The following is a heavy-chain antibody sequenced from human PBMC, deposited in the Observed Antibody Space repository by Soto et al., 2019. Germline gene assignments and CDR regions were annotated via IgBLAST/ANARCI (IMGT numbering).Heavy chain of an antibody. CDR1: GFTFSSYS. CDR3: ASVPLSRGFWPFDY. Sequence: GGSLRLSCAASGFTFSSYSMSWVRQAPGKGLEWVSSISSSSSYIYYADSVKGRFTISRDNAKNSLYLQMNSLRAEDTAVYYCASVPLSRGFWPFDYWGQGTLVTVSS. J-gene: IGHJ4*02. CDR2: ISSSSSYI. D-gene: IGHD3-16*02. V-gene: IGHV3-21*01.